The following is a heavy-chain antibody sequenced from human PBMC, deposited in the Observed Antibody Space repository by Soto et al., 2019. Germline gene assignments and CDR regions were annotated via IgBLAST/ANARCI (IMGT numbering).Heavy chain of an antibody. Sequence: QLQLQESGPGLVKPSETLSLTCTVSGGSISSSSYYWGWIRQPPGKGLEWIGSIYYSGSTYYNPSLKSRVTISVDTSKNQFSLKLSSVTAADTAVYYCARHVRYGSGRKLDYWGQGTLVTVSS. D-gene: IGHD3-10*01. CDR1: GGSISSSSYY. J-gene: IGHJ4*02. CDR2: IYYSGST. CDR3: ARHVRYGSGRKLDY. V-gene: IGHV4-39*01.